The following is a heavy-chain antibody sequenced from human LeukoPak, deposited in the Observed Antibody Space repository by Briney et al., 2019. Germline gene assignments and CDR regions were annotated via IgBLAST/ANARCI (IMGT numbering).Heavy chain of an antibody. CDR2: IRYDGSNK. J-gene: IGHJ4*02. CDR3: ARSVSSSWYSRLSDYYFDY. V-gene: IGHV3-33*01. Sequence: GGSLRLSCAASGFTFSSYGMHWVRQAPGKGLEWVAVIRYDGSNKYYADSVKGRFTISRDNSKNTLYLQMNSLRAEDTAVYYCARSVSSSWYSRLSDYYFDYWGQGTLVTVSS. CDR1: GFTFSSYG. D-gene: IGHD6-13*01.